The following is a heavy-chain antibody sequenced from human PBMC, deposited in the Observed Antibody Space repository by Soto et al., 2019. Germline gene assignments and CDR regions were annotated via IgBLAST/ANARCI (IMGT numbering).Heavy chain of an antibody. CDR3: ATFDDV. J-gene: IGHJ6*02. V-gene: IGHV3-30-3*01. CDR2: ISYDGSNK. Sequence: LRLSCAASGFTFSSYAMHWVRQAPGKGLEWVAVISYDGSNKYYADSVKGRFTISRDNSKNTLYLQMNSLRAEDTAVYYCATFDDVWGQGTTVTVSS. CDR1: GFTFSSYA.